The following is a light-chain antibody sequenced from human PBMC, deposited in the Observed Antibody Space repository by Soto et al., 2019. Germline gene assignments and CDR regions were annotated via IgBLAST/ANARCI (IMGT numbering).Light chain of an antibody. CDR2: AAS. Sequence: DIPMTQSPSSLSASVGDRVTITCRASQGISNYLAWYQQQPGKVPKLLIYAASTLQSGVPSRFSGSGSGTDLPLTSSSLHPEDVATYYCQKYNSAPRTFGQGTRLEIK. J-gene: IGKJ5*01. CDR1: QGISNY. V-gene: IGKV1-27*01. CDR3: QKYNSAPRT.